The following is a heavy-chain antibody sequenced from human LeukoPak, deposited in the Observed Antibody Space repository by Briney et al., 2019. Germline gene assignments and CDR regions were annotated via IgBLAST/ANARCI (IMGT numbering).Heavy chain of an antibody. CDR1: GFTFSDYH. Sequence: GGSLRLSCAASGFTFSDYHMSWIRQAPGKGLEWVSYISSSGSTIYYADSVKGRFTISRDNAKNSLYLQMNSLRAEDTAVYYCARDPSTVTTLWFDPWGQGTLVTVSS. CDR2: ISSSGSTI. J-gene: IGHJ5*02. CDR3: ARDPSTVTTLWFDP. V-gene: IGHV3-11*01. D-gene: IGHD4-17*01.